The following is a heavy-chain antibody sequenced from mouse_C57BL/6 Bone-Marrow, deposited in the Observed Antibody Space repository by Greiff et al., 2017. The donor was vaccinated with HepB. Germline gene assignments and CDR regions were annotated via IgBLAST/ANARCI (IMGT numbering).Heavy chain of an antibody. D-gene: IGHD2-1*01. CDR3: ARRGVYYGNYGY. CDR2: INPSTGGT. V-gene: IGHV1-42*01. J-gene: IGHJ2*01. Sequence: VQLQQSGPELVKPGASVKISCKASGYSFTGYYMNWVKQSPEKSLEWIGEINPSTGGTNYNQKFKAKATLTVDKSSSTAYMQLKSLTSEDSAVYYCARRGVYYGNYGYWGQGTTLTVAS. CDR1: GYSFTGYY.